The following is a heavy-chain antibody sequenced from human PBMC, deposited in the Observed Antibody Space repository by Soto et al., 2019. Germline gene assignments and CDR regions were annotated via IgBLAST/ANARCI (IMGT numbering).Heavy chain of an antibody. Sequence: SETLSLTCTVSGGSISSYYWSWIRQPPGKGLEWIGYIYYSGSTNYNPSLKSRVTISVDTSKNQFSLKLSSVTAADTAVYYCARGFGYGDYFQHWGQGTLVTVSS. V-gene: IGHV4-59*12. D-gene: IGHD5-12*01. CDR1: GGSISSYY. J-gene: IGHJ1*01. CDR3: ARGFGYGDYFQH. CDR2: IYYSGST.